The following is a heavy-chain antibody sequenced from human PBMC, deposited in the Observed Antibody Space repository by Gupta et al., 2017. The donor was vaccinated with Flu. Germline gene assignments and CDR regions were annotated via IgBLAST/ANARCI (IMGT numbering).Heavy chain of an antibody. CDR1: GGSTSSPY. J-gene: IGHJ4*02. CDR2: IYYSGST. D-gene: IGHD6-19*01. CDR3: ARGSIAVAGTGPWYFDY. Sequence: QVQLQESGPGLVKPSETLSLTCPVSGGSTSSPYWNWIRQPPGKGLEWIGYIYYSGSTNYNPSLKSRVTISIDTSKNQFSLKLSSVTAADTAVYYCARGSIAVAGTGPWYFDYWGQGSLVTVSS. V-gene: IGHV4-59*11.